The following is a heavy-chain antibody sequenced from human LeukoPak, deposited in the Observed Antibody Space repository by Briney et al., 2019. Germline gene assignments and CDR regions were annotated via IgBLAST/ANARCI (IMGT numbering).Heavy chain of an antibody. Sequence: GGSLRLSCTASGFIFRSYSMNWVRQAPGKGLEWVSSIESSSTYIYYADSVKGRFTVSRNNAENSLYLQMNSLRAEDTAVYYCSRVLYSSGWVFGGYCAMDVWGQGTTVTVSS. CDR3: SRVLYSSGWVFGGYCAMDV. J-gene: IGHJ6*02. CDR1: GFIFRSYS. CDR2: IESSSTYI. D-gene: IGHD6-19*01. V-gene: IGHV3-21*01.